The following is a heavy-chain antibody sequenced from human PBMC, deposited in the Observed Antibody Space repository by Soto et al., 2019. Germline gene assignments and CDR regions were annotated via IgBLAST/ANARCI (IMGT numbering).Heavy chain of an antibody. V-gene: IGHV1-58*02. Sequence: ASVKVSCKASGFTFTSSAMQWVRQARGQRLEWIGWIVVGSGNTNYAQKFQERVTITRDMSTSTAYMELRSLRSDDTAVYYCARWGRGSNRDAFDIWGQGTMVTVSS. CDR3: ARWGRGSNRDAFDI. CDR1: GFTFTSSA. D-gene: IGHD1-26*01. CDR2: IVVGSGNT. J-gene: IGHJ3*02.